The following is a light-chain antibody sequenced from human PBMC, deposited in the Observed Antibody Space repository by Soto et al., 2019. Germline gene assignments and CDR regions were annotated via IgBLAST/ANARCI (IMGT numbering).Light chain of an antibody. J-gene: IGKJ4*01. CDR1: QSIRSR. Sequence: DIQMTQSPSTLSASVGDRVTITCGASQSIRSRLAWYQQKPGKAPKLLIYEASSLESGVPSRFSGRGSGTEFTLTITSLQPDDSATYYCQQCHSYSLTFSGGTKVDIK. V-gene: IGKV1-5*03. CDR3: QQCHSYSLT. CDR2: EAS.